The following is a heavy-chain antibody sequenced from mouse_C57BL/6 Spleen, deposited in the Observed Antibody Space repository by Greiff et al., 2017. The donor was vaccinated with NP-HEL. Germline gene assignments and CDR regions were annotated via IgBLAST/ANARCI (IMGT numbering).Heavy chain of an antibody. D-gene: IGHD1-1*01. CDR3: ARPDYYGTYFDY. V-gene: IGHV5-17*01. CDR2: ISSGSSTI. CDR1: GFTFSDYG. J-gene: IGHJ2*01. Sequence: DVHLVESGGGLVKPGGSLKLSCAASGFTFSDYGMHWVRQAPEKGLEWVAYISSGSSTIYYADTVKGRFTISRDNAKNTLFLQMTSLRSEDTAMYYCARPDYYGTYFDYWGQGTTLTVSS.